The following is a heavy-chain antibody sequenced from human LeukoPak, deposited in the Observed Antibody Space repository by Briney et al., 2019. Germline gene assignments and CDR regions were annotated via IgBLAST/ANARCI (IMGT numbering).Heavy chain of an antibody. CDR3: AREERSVSWRWLQLFDY. V-gene: IGHV4-38-2*02. D-gene: IGHD5-24*01. CDR1: GYSISSGYF. J-gene: IGHJ4*02. CDR2: IYHSGST. Sequence: SETLSLTCTVSGYSISSGYFWGWIRQPPGKGLEWIGSIYHSGSTYYNPSLKSRVTISVDTSKNQFSLKLSSVTAADTAVYYCAREERSVSWRWLQLFDYWGQGTLVTVSS.